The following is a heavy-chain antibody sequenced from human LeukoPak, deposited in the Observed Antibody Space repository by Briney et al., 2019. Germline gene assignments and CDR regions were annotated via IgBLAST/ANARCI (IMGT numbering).Heavy chain of an antibody. J-gene: IGHJ4*02. CDR1: GFTFSNYA. CDR3: ARGDHYYEFLIEH. CDR2: ISGTTGRT. D-gene: IGHD3-3*01. V-gene: IGHV3-23*01. Sequence: PGGSLRLSCIASGFTFSNYAMTWVRQAPGKGLEWVSSISGTTGRTYYADSARGRFTISRDNSKNTLSVQIRSLRAEDTAIYYCARGDHYYEFLIEHWGQGTLVTVSS.